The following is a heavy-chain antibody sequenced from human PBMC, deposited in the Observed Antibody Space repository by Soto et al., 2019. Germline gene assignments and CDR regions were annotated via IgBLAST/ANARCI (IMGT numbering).Heavy chain of an antibody. Sequence: GGSLRLSCAASGFTFSSYSMNWVRQAPGKGLEWVSYISSSSSTIYYADSVKGRFTISRDNAKNSLYLQMNSLRDEDTAVYYCARVNKWRTISGIDYWGQGTLVTVSS. CDR3: ARVNKWRTISGIDY. J-gene: IGHJ4*02. V-gene: IGHV3-48*02. CDR1: GFTFSSYS. D-gene: IGHD3-3*02. CDR2: ISSSSSTI.